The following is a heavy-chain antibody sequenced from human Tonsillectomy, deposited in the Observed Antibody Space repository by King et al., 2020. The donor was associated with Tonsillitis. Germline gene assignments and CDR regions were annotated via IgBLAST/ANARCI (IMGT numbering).Heavy chain of an antibody. CDR1: AFTFSIYS. CDR3: ARATTLYFDN. Sequence: VQLVESVGGLVQPGGSLRLSCAASAFTFSIYSMNWVRQAPGKGLEWVAYISSSSRTIYYEDSVKGRFTISRYNSKNSLYLQMNSLRAEDTAVYYCARATTLYFDNWGQGTMVTVSS. CDR2: ISSSSRTI. D-gene: IGHD1-7*01. J-gene: IGHJ4*02. V-gene: IGHV3-48*04.